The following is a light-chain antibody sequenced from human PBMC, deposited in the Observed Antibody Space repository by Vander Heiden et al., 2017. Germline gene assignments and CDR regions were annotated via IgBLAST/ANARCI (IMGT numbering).Light chain of an antibody. CDR2: GNS. J-gene: IGLJ2*01. V-gene: IGLV1-40*01. CDR3: QSYDSSLSGVV. Sequence: QSVLTPPPSVSGAPGQRVTLSCTGSSANIGAGYYVHWEQQHPGTALKLLIYGNSKRPSGVPDRFSGSKSGNSASLSITGIQAEDEADYYCQSYDSSLSGVVFGGGTKLTVL. CDR1: SANIGAGYY.